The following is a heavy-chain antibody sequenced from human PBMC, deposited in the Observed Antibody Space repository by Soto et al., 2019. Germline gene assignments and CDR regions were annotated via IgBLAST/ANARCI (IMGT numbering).Heavy chain of an antibody. CDR1: GLTFSGSA. CDR3: TRFSMDSSSGWFDP. CDR2: IRSKVNTYAT. D-gene: IGHD6-6*01. V-gene: IGHV3-73*02. Sequence: EVQLVESGGDLVQPGGSLKVSCAASGLTFSGSAIHWVRQASGKGLEWVGRIRSKVNTYATAYAASVKGRFSISRDDSKNTAYLEMNSLKTEDTAVYYCTRFSMDSSSGWFDPWGQGTLVAVSS. J-gene: IGHJ5*02.